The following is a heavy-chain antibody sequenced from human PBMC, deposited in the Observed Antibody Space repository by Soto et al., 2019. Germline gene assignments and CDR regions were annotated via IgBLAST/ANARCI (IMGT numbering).Heavy chain of an antibody. CDR1: GFSFSRYA. CDR3: AKDAVYNDGLWLVAN. J-gene: IGHJ4*02. Sequence: LRLSCAASGFSFSRYAMMWVRQAPGKGQEWVAGMTGSGGDIRYADSVKGRFTISKDNSKNTLYLQMNSLRAEDTAIYYCAKDAVYNDGLWLVANWGQGTLVTVSS. V-gene: IGHV3-23*01. CDR2: MTGSGGDI. D-gene: IGHD5-12*01.